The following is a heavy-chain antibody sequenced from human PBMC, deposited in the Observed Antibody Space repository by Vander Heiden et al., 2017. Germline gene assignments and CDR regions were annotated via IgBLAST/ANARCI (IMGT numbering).Heavy chain of an antibody. D-gene: IGHD1-26*01. J-gene: IGHJ4*02. CDR1: GFTFSSYW. CDR3: ARGSGNYYFDF. V-gene: IGHV3-74*01. CDR2: MNGDETIT. Sequence: EVQMVESGGDLIQPGGSLRLSCAASGFTFSSYWMHWLRQAPGEGLVWVSRMNGDETITNYADSVKGRLTISRDNAKNTLYLQLNSLTVEDTAVYYCARGSGNYYFDFWGQGTLVTVSS.